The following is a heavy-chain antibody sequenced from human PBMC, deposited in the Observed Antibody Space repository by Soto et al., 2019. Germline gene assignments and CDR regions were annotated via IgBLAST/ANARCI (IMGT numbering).Heavy chain of an antibody. D-gene: IGHD5-12*01. CDR2: IIPIFGTA. CDR3: ASEMPEYGGYVGYYFDY. Sequence: QVQLVQSGAEVKKPGSSVKVSCKASGGTFSSYAISWVRQAPGQGLEWMGGIIPIFGTANYAQKFQGRVTITAAESTSTGDMELSSLRSEDTAVYYCASEMPEYGGYVGYYFDYWGQGTLVTVSS. V-gene: IGHV1-69*12. J-gene: IGHJ4*02. CDR1: GGTFSSYA.